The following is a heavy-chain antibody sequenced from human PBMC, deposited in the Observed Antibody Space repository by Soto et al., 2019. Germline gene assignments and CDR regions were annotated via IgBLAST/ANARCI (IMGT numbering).Heavy chain of an antibody. Sequence: GGSLRISCAASGFTFSSYAMSWVRQAPGKGLEWVSAISGSGGSTYYADSVKGRFTISRDNSKNTLYLQMNSLRAEDTAVYYCANKRSGYWFDPWGQGTLVTVSS. V-gene: IGHV3-23*01. CDR2: ISGSGGST. D-gene: IGHD3-3*01. J-gene: IGHJ5*02. CDR1: GFTFSSYA. CDR3: ANKRSGYWFDP.